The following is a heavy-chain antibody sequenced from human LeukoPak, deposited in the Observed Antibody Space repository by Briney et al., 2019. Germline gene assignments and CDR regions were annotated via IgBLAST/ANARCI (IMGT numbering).Heavy chain of an antibody. Sequence: SETLSLTCTVSGGSISSYYWSWIRQPPGKGLEWIGYIYHNGRTNYNPSLKSRVTISVDTSENQFSLKLSSVTAADTAVYYCARIGNYYFDYWGQGTLVTVSS. D-gene: IGHD1-1*01. CDR1: GGSISSYY. CDR3: ARIGNYYFDY. CDR2: IYHNGRT. J-gene: IGHJ4*02. V-gene: IGHV4-59*08.